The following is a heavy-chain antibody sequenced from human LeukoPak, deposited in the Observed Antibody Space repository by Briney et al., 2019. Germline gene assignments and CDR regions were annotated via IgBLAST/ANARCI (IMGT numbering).Heavy chain of an antibody. V-gene: IGHV3-7*02. D-gene: IGHD1-7*01. CDR3: ARPDLMRELRFDP. Sequence: GGSLRLSCAASGFTFTSYSMTWVRQAPGRGLEWVARIKEDGSHIYYVDSVKGRFTISRDNAKSTLYLQMNSLRAEDTAVYYCARPDLMRELRFDPWGQGTLVTVSS. CDR2: IKEDGSHI. J-gene: IGHJ5*02. CDR1: GFTFTSYS.